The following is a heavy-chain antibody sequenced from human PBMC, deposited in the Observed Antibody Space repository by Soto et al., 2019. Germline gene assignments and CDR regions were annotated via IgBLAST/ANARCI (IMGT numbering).Heavy chain of an antibody. V-gene: IGHV3-9*01. CDR2: ITWNSGTP. Sequence: GGSLRLSCAASGFTFDDYAMHWVRQAPGKGLEWVSGITWNSGTPGYADSVKGRFTISRDNAKNSLYLQMNSLRVEDTALFHCVREAINSGWSGGRKYSFDYWGQGALVTVSS. D-gene: IGHD6-19*01. CDR3: VREAINSGWSGGRKYSFDY. J-gene: IGHJ4*02. CDR1: GFTFDDYA.